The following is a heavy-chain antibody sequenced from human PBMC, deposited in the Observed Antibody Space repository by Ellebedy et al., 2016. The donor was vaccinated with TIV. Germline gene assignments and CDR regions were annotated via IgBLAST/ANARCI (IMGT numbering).Heavy chain of an antibody. CDR2: IYYSGST. Sequence: SETLSLTXTVSGGSISSGSYYWGWIRQPPGKGLEWIGSIYYSGSTYYNPSLKSRVTVSVDTSKNQFSLKLSSVTAADTAVYYCARDGSGSYHNWFDPWGQGTLVTVSS. D-gene: IGHD3-10*01. J-gene: IGHJ5*02. CDR1: GGSISSGSYY. CDR3: ARDGSGSYHNWFDP. V-gene: IGHV4-39*02.